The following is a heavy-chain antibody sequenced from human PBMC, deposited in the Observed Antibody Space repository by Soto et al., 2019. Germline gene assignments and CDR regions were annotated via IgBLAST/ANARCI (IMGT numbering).Heavy chain of an antibody. CDR2: ISGSGGST. D-gene: IGHD3-9*01. CDR3: AKVGRYFDWLLFQYFDY. CDR1: GFTFSSYA. V-gene: IGHV3-23*01. J-gene: IGHJ4*02. Sequence: GGSLRLSCAASGFTFSSYAMSWVRQAPGKGLEWVSAISGSGGSTYYADSVKGRFTISRDNSKNTLYLQMNSLRAEDTAVYYCAKVGRYFDWLLFQYFDYWGQGTLVTVSS.